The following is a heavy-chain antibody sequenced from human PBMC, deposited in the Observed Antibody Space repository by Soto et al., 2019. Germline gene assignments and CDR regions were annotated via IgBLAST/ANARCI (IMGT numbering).Heavy chain of an antibody. J-gene: IGHJ4*02. D-gene: IGHD3-10*01. Sequence: QVQLQQWGAGLLKPSETLSLTCAVYGGSFSGYYWSWIRQPPGKGLEWIGEINHSGSTNYNPSLKSRVTISVDTSKNQFSLKLSSVIAADTAVYYCARSKPVLLWFGESPYFDYWGQGTLVTVSS. CDR2: INHSGST. V-gene: IGHV4-34*01. CDR3: ARSKPVLLWFGESPYFDY. CDR1: GGSFSGYY.